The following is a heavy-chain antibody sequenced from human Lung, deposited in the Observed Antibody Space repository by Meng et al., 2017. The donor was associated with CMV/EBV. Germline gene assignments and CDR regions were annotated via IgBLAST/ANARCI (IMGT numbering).Heavy chain of an antibody. J-gene: IGHJ3*02. CDR3: AREPGDRYDFWSGYAFDI. D-gene: IGHD3-3*01. Sequence: GGSXRLXCAASGFTFSSYWMSWVRQAPGKGLEWVANIKQDGSEKYYVDSVKGRFTISRDNAKNSLYLQMNSLRAEDTAVYYCAREPGDRYDFWSGYAFDIWGQGXMVTVSS. CDR1: GFTFSSYW. CDR2: IKQDGSEK. V-gene: IGHV3-7*01.